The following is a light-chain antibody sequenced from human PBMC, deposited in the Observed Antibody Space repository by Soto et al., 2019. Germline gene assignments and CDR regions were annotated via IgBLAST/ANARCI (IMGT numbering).Light chain of an antibody. J-gene: IGLJ1*01. CDR1: STVVGGYNY. Sequence: QSVLTQPRSASGSPGQSMTVSCTGTSTVVGGYNYVSWYQQHPAKAPKLIIVDVSKRPSGVPNRFSGSKSGNTASLTISGLRAEDEADYSCCPYVGSNTYVFGTVTKVTVL. CDR3: CPYVGSNTYV. V-gene: IGLV2-11*01. CDR2: DVS.